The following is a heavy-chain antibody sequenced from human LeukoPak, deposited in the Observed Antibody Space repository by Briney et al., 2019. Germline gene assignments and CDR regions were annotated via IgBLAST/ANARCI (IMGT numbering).Heavy chain of an antibody. CDR3: ARTDYDSWSGNTGGAFDI. J-gene: IGHJ3*02. CDR1: GGTFSSYA. CDR2: IIPIFGTA. V-gene: IGHV1-69*05. Sequence: SVKVSCKASGGTFSSYAISWVRQAPGQGLEWMGRIIPIFGTANYAQKFQGRVTITTDESTSTAYMELSSLRSEDTAVYYCARTDYDSWSGNTGGAFDIWGQGTMVTVSS. D-gene: IGHD3-3*01.